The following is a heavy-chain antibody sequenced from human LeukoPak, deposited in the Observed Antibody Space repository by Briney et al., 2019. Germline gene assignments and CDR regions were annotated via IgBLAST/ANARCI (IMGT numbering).Heavy chain of an antibody. CDR1: GFTVSSNY. CDR2: ISSDISYI. V-gene: IGHV3-21*01. Sequence: GGSLRLSCAASGFTVSSNYMNWVRQAPGKGLEWVSSISSDISYIYYADSVKGRFTISRDNAKNSLYLQMNSLRAEDTAVYYCARDPSEGDYWGQGTLVTVSS. J-gene: IGHJ4*02. D-gene: IGHD1-14*01. CDR3: ARDPSEGDY.